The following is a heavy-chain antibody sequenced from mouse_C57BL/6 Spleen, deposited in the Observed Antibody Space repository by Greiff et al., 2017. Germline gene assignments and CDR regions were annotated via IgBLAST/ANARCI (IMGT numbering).Heavy chain of an antibody. V-gene: IGHV1-81*01. CDR1: GYTFTSYG. Sequence: QVQLQQSGAELARPGASVKLSCKASGYTFTSYGISWVKQRTGQGLEWIGEIDPRSGNTYYNEKFKGKATLTADKSSSTAYMELRSLTSEDSAVYFCSRDGDGYPYYARDYWGQGTTLTVSS. J-gene: IGHJ2*01. D-gene: IGHD2-3*01. CDR2: IDPRSGNT. CDR3: SRDGDGYPYYARDY.